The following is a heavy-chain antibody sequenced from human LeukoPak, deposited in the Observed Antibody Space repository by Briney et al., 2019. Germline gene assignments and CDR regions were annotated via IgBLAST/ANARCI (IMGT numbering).Heavy chain of an antibody. CDR3: ARSSIIAAAGPYYFDY. J-gene: IGHJ4*02. CDR2: IIPIFGTA. CDR1: GGTFSSYA. Sequence: SVKVSCKASGGTFSSYAISWVRQAPGQGIEWMVGIIPIFGTANYAQKFQGRVTITADKSTTTAYMELSSLRSEDTAVYYCARSSIIAAAGPYYFDYWGQGTLVTVSS. V-gene: IGHV1-69*06. D-gene: IGHD6-13*01.